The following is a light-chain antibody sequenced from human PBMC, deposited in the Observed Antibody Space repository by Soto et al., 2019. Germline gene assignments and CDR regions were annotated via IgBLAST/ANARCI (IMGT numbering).Light chain of an antibody. Sequence: QSALTQPASVSGSPGQSITISCTGTSSDVGGYNYVSWYQQHPGKAPKLMIYDVSNRPSGVSNRFSGSKSGNTASLTISGLQADDEADYYCSSYTISSTPVVFGGGTKLTVL. CDR1: SSDVGGYNY. V-gene: IGLV2-14*01. CDR2: DVS. J-gene: IGLJ2*01. CDR3: SSYTISSTPVV.